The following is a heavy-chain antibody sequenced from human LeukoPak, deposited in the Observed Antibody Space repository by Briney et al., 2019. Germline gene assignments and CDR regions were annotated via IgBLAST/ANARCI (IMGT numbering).Heavy chain of an antibody. Sequence: PGGSLRLSCAASGFTFSGSAMHWVRQASGKGLEWVGRIRSKANSYATAYAASVKGRFTISRDDSKNTAYLQMNSLKTEDTAVYYCTSRIAAAGTVSYWGQGTLVTVSS. J-gene: IGHJ4*02. D-gene: IGHD6-13*01. CDR2: IRSKANSYAT. CDR1: GFTFSGSA. CDR3: TSRIAAAGTVSY. V-gene: IGHV3-73*01.